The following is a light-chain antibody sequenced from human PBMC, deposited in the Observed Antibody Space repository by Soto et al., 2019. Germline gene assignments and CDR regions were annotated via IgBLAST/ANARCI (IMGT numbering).Light chain of an antibody. CDR3: QQYNGYWT. Sequence: DIQMTQSPSTLSASVGDRVTITCRASQSISGSLAWYQQKPGKAPKLLIFEASNLKSGVPSRFNGSGSGTQYPLTISRLQPDDSASYYCQQYNGYWTFGQGTRVEIK. CDR1: QSISGS. CDR2: EAS. V-gene: IGKV1-5*03. J-gene: IGKJ1*01.